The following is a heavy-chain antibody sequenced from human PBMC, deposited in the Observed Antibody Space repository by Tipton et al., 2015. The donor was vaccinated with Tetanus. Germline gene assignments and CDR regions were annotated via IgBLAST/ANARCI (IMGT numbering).Heavy chain of an antibody. Sequence: QSGAEVKKPGSSVKVSCKASGGTFSSYAISWVRQAPGQGLEWMGGIIPIFGTANYAQKFQGRVTITADESTSTAYMELSSLRSEDTAVYYCARGLKGVCGVVISYYYYGMDVWGQGTTVTVSS. CDR1: GGTFSSYA. V-gene: IGHV1-69*01. CDR3: ARGLKGVCGVVISYYYYGMDV. D-gene: IGHD3-3*01. CDR2: IIPIFGTA. J-gene: IGHJ6*02.